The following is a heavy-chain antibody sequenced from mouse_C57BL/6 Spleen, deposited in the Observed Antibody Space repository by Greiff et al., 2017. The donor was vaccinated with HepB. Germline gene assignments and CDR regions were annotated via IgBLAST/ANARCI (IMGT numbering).Heavy chain of an antibody. V-gene: IGHV5-4*01. Sequence: EVQGVESGGGLVKPGGSLKLSCAASGFTFSSYAMSWVRQTPEKRLEWVATISDGGSYTYYPDNVKGRFTISRDNAKNNLYLQMSHLKSEDTAMYYCARDIRHYAMDYWGQGTSVTVSS. J-gene: IGHJ4*01. CDR3: ARDIRHYAMDY. CDR2: ISDGGSYT. CDR1: GFTFSSYA.